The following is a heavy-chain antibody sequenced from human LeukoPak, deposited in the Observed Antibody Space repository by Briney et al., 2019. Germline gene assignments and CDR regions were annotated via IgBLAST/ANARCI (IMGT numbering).Heavy chain of an antibody. D-gene: IGHD3-3*01. J-gene: IGHJ3*02. CDR3: ASSPFGVVIPSI. CDR1: GYTFTSYY. V-gene: IGHV1-46*03. Sequence: ASVEVSCKASGYTFTSYYMHWVRQAPGQGLEWMGIINPSGGSTSYAQKFQGRVTMTRDTSTSTVYMELSSLRSEDTAVYYCASSPFGVVIPSIWGQGTMVTVSS. CDR2: INPSGGST.